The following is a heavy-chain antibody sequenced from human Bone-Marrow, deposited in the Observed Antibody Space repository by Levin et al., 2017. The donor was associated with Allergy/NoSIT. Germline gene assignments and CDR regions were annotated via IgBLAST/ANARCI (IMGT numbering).Heavy chain of an antibody. D-gene: IGHD6-6*01. CDR3: ARVGAIAARQKAADAFDI. V-gene: IGHV4-59*01. CDR1: GGSISSYY. CDR2: IYYSGST. Sequence: SETLSLTCTVSGGSISSYYWSWIRQPPGKGLEWIGYIYYSGSTNYNPSLKSRVTISVDTSKNQFSLKLSSVTAADTAVYYCARVGAIAARQKAADAFDIWGQGTMVTVSS. J-gene: IGHJ3*02.